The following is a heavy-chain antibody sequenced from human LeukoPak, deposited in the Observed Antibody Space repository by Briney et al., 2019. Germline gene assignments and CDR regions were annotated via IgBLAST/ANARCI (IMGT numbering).Heavy chain of an antibody. J-gene: IGHJ4*02. Sequence: GASVKVSCKASGYTFTGYYMHWVRQAPGQGLEWMGWINPNSGGTNYAQKFQGRVTMTRDTSISTAYMELSRLRSDDTAVYYCARGVTLWFGELFGGGFDYWGQGTLVTVSS. CDR1: GYTFTGYY. V-gene: IGHV1-2*02. D-gene: IGHD3-10*01. CDR3: ARGVTLWFGELFGGGFDY. CDR2: INPNSGGT.